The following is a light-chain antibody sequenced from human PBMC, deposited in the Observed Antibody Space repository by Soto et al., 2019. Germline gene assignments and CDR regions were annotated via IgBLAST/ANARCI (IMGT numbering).Light chain of an antibody. CDR3: QQYYSTLALT. CDR2: WAS. CDR1: QRVLYSSTNKNY. J-gene: IGKJ4*02. V-gene: IGKV4-1*01. Sequence: DIVMTQSPDSLAVSLGERATINCKSSQRVLYSSTNKNYLAWYQQKPGQPPKLLIYWASTRASGVPDRFSGRGSGTDLTLTISSLQAEDVAVYYCQQYYSTLALTLGGGTKVESK.